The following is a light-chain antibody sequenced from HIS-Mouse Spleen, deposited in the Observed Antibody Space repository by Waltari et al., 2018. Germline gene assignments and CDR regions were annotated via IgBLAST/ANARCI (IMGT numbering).Light chain of an antibody. J-gene: IGKJ2*01. V-gene: IGKV3-15*01. CDR2: GAS. CDR1: QSVSSN. Sequence: EIVMPHSPATLSVSPGEGATLSCRASQSVSSNLAWYQQKPGQAPRLLIYGASTRATGIPARFSGSGSGTEFTLTISSMQSEDFAVYYCQQYNNWPPYTFGQGTKLEIK. CDR3: QQYNNWPPYT.